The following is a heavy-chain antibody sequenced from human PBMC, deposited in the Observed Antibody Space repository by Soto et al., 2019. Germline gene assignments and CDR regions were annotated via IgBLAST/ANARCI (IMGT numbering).Heavy chain of an antibody. D-gene: IGHD6-25*01. CDR1: GGSISSGDYY. V-gene: IGHV4-30-4*02. J-gene: IGHJ5*02. Sequence: SETLSLTCTVSGGSISSGDYYWSWIRQPPGKGLEWIGYIYYSGSTYYNPSLKSRVTISVDTSKNQFSLKLSNLRSDDTAVYYCAREGGSETLQPSYNWFDTWGQGTLVTVSS. CDR3: AREGGSETLQPSYNWFDT. CDR2: IYYSGST.